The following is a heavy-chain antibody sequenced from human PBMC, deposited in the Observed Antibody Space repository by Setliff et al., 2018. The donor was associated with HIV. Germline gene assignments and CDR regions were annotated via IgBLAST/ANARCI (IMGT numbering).Heavy chain of an antibody. CDR3: ARRYHDASGFYNS. CDR1: GVSISGPIGITYY. V-gene: IGHV4-39*02. D-gene: IGHD3-3*01. J-gene: IGHJ4*02. CDR2: IHYSRGS. Sequence: PSETLSRTCSVSGVSISGPIGITYYWDWLRQPPGKGLEWIGNIHYSRGSSYNSSLRSRVTISLDTSKNHFSLKLGSVAAADTAVYYCARRYHDASGFYNSWGQGVLVTVSS.